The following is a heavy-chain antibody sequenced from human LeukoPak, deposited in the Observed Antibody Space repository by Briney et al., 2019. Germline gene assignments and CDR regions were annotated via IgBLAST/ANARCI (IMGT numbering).Heavy chain of an antibody. Sequence: APVKVSCKAFGYTFTSNYMHWVRQAPGQGLEWMGWISAYNGNTNYAQKLQGRVTMTTDTSTSTAYMELRSLRSDDTAVYYCARDERPGIAAAVNYWGQGTLVTVSS. CDR2: ISAYNGNT. D-gene: IGHD6-13*01. V-gene: IGHV1-18*04. CDR1: GYTFTSNY. CDR3: ARDERPGIAAAVNY. J-gene: IGHJ4*02.